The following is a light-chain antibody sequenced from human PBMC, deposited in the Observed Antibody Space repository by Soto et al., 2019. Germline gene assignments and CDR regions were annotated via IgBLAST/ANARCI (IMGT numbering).Light chain of an antibody. Sequence: DIQMTQSPSTLSASVGDRVTITCRASQSISSWLAWYQQKPGKAPKRLIYKATSLESGVPSRFSGSGSGTEFTLTISSLQPDEIATYYCQQYNSYPWTFGQGTKVEIK. CDR1: QSISSW. CDR3: QQYNSYPWT. V-gene: IGKV1-5*03. CDR2: KAT. J-gene: IGKJ1*01.